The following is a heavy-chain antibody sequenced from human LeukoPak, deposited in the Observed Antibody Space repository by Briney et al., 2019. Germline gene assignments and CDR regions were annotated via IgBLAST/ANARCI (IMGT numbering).Heavy chain of an antibody. CDR2: IYYSGST. J-gene: IGHJ6*03. V-gene: IGHV4-39*01. CDR3: ARLGCSSTSCYSLGYYYMDV. D-gene: IGHD2-2*01. CDR1: GDSISSSSYY. Sequence: SETLSLTCTVSGDSISSSSYYWGWIRQPPGKGLEWIGSIYYSGSTYYNPSLKSRVTTSVDTSKNQFSLKLSSVTAADTAVYYCARLGCSSTSCYSLGYYYMDVWGKGTTVTVSS.